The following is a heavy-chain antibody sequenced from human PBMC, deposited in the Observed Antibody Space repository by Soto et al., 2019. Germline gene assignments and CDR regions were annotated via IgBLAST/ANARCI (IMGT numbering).Heavy chain of an antibody. V-gene: IGHV1-69*13. J-gene: IGHJ4*02. CDR1: GGTFSSYA. D-gene: IGHD5-18*01. CDR2: IIPMLGTP. Sequence: SVKVSCKASGGTFSSYAISWVRQAPGQGLEWMGGIIPMLGTPNYAPKFQGRVTITADESTSTAYMELTSLRSEDTAVYYCAREGTAMIIGYWGQGTLVTVSS. CDR3: AREGTAMIIGY.